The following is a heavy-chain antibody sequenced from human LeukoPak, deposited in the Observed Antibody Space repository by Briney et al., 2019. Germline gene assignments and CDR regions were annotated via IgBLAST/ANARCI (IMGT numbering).Heavy chain of an antibody. Sequence: GSSVKVSCKASGGTFSSYTISWLRQAPGQGLEWMGRIIPILDIANYAQKFQGRVTITAAKSTSTAYMELSSLRSDDTAVYYCTRANHYYYDSSGPYGGDFEYWGQGTLVTVSS. CDR1: GGTFSSYT. CDR3: TRANHYYYDSSGPYGGDFEY. CDR2: IIPILDIA. V-gene: IGHV1-69*02. J-gene: IGHJ4*02. D-gene: IGHD3-22*01.